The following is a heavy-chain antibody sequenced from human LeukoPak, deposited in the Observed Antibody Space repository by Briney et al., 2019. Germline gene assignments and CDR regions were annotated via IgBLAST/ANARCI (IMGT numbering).Heavy chain of an antibody. Sequence: ASVKVSCKVSGYTLTELSMHWVRQAPGTGLEWMGGFDPEDGETIYAQKFQGRVTMTEDTSTDTAYMELSSLRSEDTAVYYCARGPNLSSDTATDLDYWGQGTLVTVSS. J-gene: IGHJ4*02. CDR3: ARGPNLSSDTATDLDY. V-gene: IGHV1-24*01. D-gene: IGHD5-18*01. CDR1: GYTLTELS. CDR2: FDPEDGET.